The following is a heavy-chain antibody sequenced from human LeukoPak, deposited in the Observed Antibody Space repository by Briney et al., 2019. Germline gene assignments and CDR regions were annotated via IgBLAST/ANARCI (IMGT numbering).Heavy chain of an antibody. D-gene: IGHD2-8*01. V-gene: IGHV1-69*05. CDR1: GGTFSSYA. J-gene: IGHJ2*01. CDR3: ARVLYRILNWYFDL. Sequence: SVKVSCKASGGTFSSYAISWVRQAPGQGLEWMGGIIPIFGTANYAQKFQGRVTITTDESTSTAYMELSSLRSEDTAVYYCARVLYRILNWYFDLWGRGTLVTVSS. CDR2: IIPIFGTA.